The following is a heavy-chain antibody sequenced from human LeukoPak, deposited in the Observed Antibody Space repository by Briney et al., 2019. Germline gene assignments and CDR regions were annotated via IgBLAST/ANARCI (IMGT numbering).Heavy chain of an antibody. CDR3: AKNTKPTLVTPDF. J-gene: IGHJ4*02. CDR1: GFTFSSHA. V-gene: IGHV3-30*18. CDR2: IPYDGSNI. D-gene: IGHD4-23*01. Sequence: GGSLGLSCAASGFTFSSHAMHWVRQAPGKGLEWVAVIPYDGSNIYYADSVKGRFTISRDNSKSTLYLQMNSLRPEDTAVYYCAKNTKPTLVTPDFWGQGTLVTVSS.